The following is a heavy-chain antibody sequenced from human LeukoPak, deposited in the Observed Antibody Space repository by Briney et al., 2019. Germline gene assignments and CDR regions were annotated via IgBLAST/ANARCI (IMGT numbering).Heavy chain of an antibody. CDR3: RAMVRGVDY. V-gene: IGHV3-49*04. J-gene: IGHJ4*02. Sequence: GGSLRLSCTASGFTRGDYAMSWVRQAPGKGLEWVGFIRSKAYGGTTEYAASVKGRFTISRDDSKSIAYLQMNSLKTEDTAVYYCRAMVRGVDYWGQGTLVTVSS. CDR1: GFTRGDYA. CDR2: IRSKAYGGTT. D-gene: IGHD3-10*01.